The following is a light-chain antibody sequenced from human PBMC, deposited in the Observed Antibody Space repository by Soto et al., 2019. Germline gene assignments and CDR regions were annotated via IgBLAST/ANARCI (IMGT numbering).Light chain of an antibody. V-gene: IGKV1-39*01. CDR1: QTISRY. J-gene: IGKJ1*01. Sequence: DIQMTQSPSSLSASVGDRVTITCRASQTISRYLSWFQQKPGKAPNLLLYAASRLQSGVPSWFSGCGSRTEFTLTLSSLQPEDFGTYFCQYSYSTPRTFGQGTKVVIK. CDR2: AAS. CDR3: QYSYSTPRT.